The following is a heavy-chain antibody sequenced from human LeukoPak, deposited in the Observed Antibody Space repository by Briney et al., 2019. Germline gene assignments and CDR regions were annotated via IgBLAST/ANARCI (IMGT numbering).Heavy chain of an antibody. V-gene: IGHV4-34*01. CDR2: INHSGST. D-gene: IGHD2-2*01. CDR1: GGSFSGYY. CDR3: ARIDDEYQLNY. Sequence: SETLSLTCAVYGGSFSGYYWSWIRQPPGKGLEWIGEINHSGSTNYNPSLKSRVTISVDTSKNQFSLKLSSVTAADTAVYYCARIDDEYQLNYWGQGTLVTVSS. J-gene: IGHJ4*02.